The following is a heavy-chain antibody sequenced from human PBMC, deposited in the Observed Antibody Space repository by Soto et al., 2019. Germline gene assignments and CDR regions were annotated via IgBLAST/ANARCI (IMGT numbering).Heavy chain of an antibody. CDR1: GFTVSSHY. CDR2: IYASDST. J-gene: IGHJ4*02. V-gene: IGHV3-53*01. D-gene: IGHD1-26*01. CDR3: AKKSGVVTRSYIYYVAY. Sequence: GGSLRLSCVASGFTVSSHYMTWVRQPPGKWLEWVSIIYASDSTFYADSVKGRFTISRDNSKNTLYLQMNSLRAEDKAVYYCAKKSGVVTRSYIYYVAYLGQGTRVTVSS.